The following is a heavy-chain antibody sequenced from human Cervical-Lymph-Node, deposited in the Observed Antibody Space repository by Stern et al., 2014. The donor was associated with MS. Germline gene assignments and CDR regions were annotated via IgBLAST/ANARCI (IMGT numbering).Heavy chain of an antibody. J-gene: IGHJ4*02. CDR1: GYTFTGYY. Sequence: VQLLESGAEVKKPGASVKVSCKASGYTFTGYYLDWVRQAPGQGLEWMGRINPNSGGTRYSQKFQGRITMTRDTSITTAYMELTLLRFDDTAVYYCARRTVLLLSTFDLWGQGTLVSVSS. V-gene: IGHV1-2*06. CDR2: INPNSGGT. CDR3: ARRTVLLLSTFDL. D-gene: IGHD2-15*01.